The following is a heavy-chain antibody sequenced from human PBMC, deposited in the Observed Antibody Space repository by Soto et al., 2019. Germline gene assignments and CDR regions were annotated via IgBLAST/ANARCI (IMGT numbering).Heavy chain of an antibody. J-gene: IGHJ4*02. CDR3: AAGGSWARVDF. Sequence: QVQLVQSGAEVKKPGSSLKVSCTASGGILNNYAISWLRQAPGQGLEWMGGIINAFGPAIYAQKFQGRVSIAAEESTQTVHIDLSSLRSEDTAVYYCAAGGSWARVDFWGQGTLVTVS. V-gene: IGHV1-69*01. CDR2: IINAFGPA. CDR1: GGILNNYA. D-gene: IGHD6-13*01.